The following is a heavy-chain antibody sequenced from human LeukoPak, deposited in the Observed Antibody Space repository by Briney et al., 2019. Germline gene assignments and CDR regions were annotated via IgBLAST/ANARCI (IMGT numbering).Heavy chain of an antibody. CDR3: ARSAAGTRPFDY. D-gene: IGHD6-13*01. J-gene: IGHJ4*02. CDR2: IYYSGST. Sequence: SETLSLTCTVSGGSISSSSYYWGWIRQPPGKGLEWIGSIYYSGSTYYNPSLKSRVTISVDTSKNQFSLKLSSVTAADTAVYYCARSAAGTRPFDYWGQGTLVTVSS. V-gene: IGHV4-39*07. CDR1: GGSISSSSYY.